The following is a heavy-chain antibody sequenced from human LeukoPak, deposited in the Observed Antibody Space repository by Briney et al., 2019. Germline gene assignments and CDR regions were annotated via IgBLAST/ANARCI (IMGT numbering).Heavy chain of an antibody. CDR3: ASTSRGDYYYYYYMDV. Sequence: GASVKVSCKASGYSFTSYSISWVRQAPGQGLEWMGWINTNTGNPTYAQGFTGRFVFSLDTSVSTAYLQISSLKAEDTAVYYCASTSRGDYYYYYYMDVWGKGTTVTVSS. V-gene: IGHV7-4-1*02. CDR1: GYSFTSYS. CDR2: INTNTGNP. J-gene: IGHJ6*03. D-gene: IGHD2-21*02.